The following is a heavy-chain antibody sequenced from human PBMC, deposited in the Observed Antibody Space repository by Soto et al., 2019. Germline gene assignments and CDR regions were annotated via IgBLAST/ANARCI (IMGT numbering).Heavy chain of an antibody. CDR3: ARVPDV. J-gene: IGHJ6*02. Sequence: SETLSFTCAVSGGSISSGGYSWSWIRQPPGKGLEWIGYIYHSGSTYYNPSLKSRVTISVDRSKNQFSLKLSSVTAADTAVYYCARVPDVWGQGTTVTVS. CDR1: GGSISSGGYS. V-gene: IGHV4-30-2*01. CDR2: IYHSGST.